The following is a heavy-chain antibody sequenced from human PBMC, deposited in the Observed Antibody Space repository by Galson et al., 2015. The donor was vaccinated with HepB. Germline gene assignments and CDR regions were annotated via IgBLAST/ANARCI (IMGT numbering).Heavy chain of an antibody. D-gene: IGHD2-15*01. J-gene: IGHJ4*02. V-gene: IGHV3-30*18. CDR3: AKGSTGARRYCSGGSCLIDY. CDR1: GFTFSSYG. Sequence: SLRLSCAASGFTFSSYGMHWVRQAPGKGLEWVAVISYDGSNKYYADSVQGRFTISRDNSKNTLYLQMNSLRAEDTAVYYCAKGSTGARRYCSGGSCLIDYWGQGTLVTVSS. CDR2: ISYDGSNK.